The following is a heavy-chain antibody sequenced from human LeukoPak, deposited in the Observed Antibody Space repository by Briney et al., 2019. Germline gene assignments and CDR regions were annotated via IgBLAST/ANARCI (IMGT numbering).Heavy chain of an antibody. V-gene: IGHV1-18*01. D-gene: IGHD6-19*01. CDR3: ARARSGAVARNYNWFDP. CDR2: ISTYNGNT. J-gene: IGHJ5*02. CDR1: GYTFTTFD. Sequence: ASVKVSCKASGYTFTTFDISWVRQAPGQGFEWMGWISTYNGNTNYAQNLQGRVTMTTDTSTSTAYMELRSLTSDDTAVYYCARARSGAVARNYNWFDPWGQGTLVTVSS.